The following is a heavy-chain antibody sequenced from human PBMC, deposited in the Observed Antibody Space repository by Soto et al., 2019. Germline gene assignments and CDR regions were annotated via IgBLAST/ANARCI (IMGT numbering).Heavy chain of an antibody. CDR1: GGSISSGDYY. CDR3: ARVGPWVPYYYDRSPYTFENWFDP. V-gene: IGHV4-30-4*01. CDR2: IYYSGST. Sequence: SETLSLTCTVSGGSISSGDYYWSWIRQPPGKGLEWIGYIYYSGSTYYNPSLKSRVTISVDTSKNQFSLKLSSVTAADTAVYYCARVGPWVPYYYDRSPYTFENWFDPWGQGTLVTVSS. D-gene: IGHD3-22*01. J-gene: IGHJ5*02.